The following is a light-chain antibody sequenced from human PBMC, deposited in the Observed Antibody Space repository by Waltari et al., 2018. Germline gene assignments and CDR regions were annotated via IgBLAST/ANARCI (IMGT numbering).Light chain of an antibody. CDR1: AFSKQY. CDR3: QSADSSGSVV. V-gene: IGLV3-25*03. CDR2: KDS. Sequence: SFELTQPPSLSVSPGQTARITCSGDAFSKQYAHWHQQRPGLAPVLVIYKDSERPSGIPERFSGSSSGTTVTLTISGVQAEDEADYYCQSADSSGSVVFGGGTQLTVL. J-gene: IGLJ2*01.